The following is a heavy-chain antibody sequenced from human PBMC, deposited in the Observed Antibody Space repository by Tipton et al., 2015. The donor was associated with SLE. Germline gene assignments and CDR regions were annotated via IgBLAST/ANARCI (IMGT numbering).Heavy chain of an antibody. D-gene: IGHD2-15*01. Sequence: LRLSCTVSGGSISSGGYYWSWIHQHPGKGLEWIGYIYYSGSTYYNPSLKSRVTISVDTSKNQFSLKLSSVTAADTAVYYCARGKGTYCSGGSCYGNWGQGTLVTVSS. CDR3: ARGKGTYCSGGSCYGN. V-gene: IGHV4-31*03. CDR2: IYYSGST. J-gene: IGHJ4*02. CDR1: GGSISSGGYY.